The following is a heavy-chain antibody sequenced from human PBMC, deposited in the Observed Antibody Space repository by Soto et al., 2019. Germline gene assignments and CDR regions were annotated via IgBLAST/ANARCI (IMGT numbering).Heavy chain of an antibody. Sequence: GGSLRLSCAASGFTFDYYAMHWVRQSPGKGLEWVSGISWNSGSIGYADSVKGRFTISRDNAKNSLYLQMNSLRAEDTALYYCAKGTVNYDILTGHYSPFDYWGQGTLVTVSS. J-gene: IGHJ4*02. D-gene: IGHD3-9*01. CDR2: ISWNSGSI. CDR3: AKGTVNYDILTGHYSPFDY. CDR1: GFTFDYYA. V-gene: IGHV3-9*01.